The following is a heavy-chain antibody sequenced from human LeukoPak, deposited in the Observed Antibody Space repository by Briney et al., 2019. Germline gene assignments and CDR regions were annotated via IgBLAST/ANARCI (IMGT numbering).Heavy chain of an antibody. D-gene: IGHD6-13*01. CDR1: GGSISSSTYF. CDR2: IYYSGGS. J-gene: IGHJ4*02. CDR3: ARTRIATSAYFDY. Sequence: PSETLSLTCTVSGGSISSSTYFWGWIRQPPGKGLEWIGSIYYSGGSYYNPSLKSRVTISVDTSKNQFSLRLSSVTAADTAVYYCARTRIATSAYFDYWGRGTLVTVSS. V-gene: IGHV4-39*01.